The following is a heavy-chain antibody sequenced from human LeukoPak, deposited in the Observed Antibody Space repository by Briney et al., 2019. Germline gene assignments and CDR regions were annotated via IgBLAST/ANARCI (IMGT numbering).Heavy chain of an antibody. J-gene: IGHJ2*01. Sequence: ESGPTLVKPTQTLTLTCTFSGFSLSTSGVGVGWIRQPPGKALDWLAVIYWDDDKRHNPSLSSRLTITKDTSKNQVVLSLTDMDPVDTATYYCAHTGHYYDRSNANWCFDLWGRGTLVTVSS. CDR3: AHTGHYYDRSNANWCFDL. V-gene: IGHV2-5*02. CDR2: IYWDDDK. D-gene: IGHD3-22*01. CDR1: GFSLSTSGVG.